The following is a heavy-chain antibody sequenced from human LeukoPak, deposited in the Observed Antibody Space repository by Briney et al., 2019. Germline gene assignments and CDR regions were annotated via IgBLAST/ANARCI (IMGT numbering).Heavy chain of an antibody. CDR3: ARNDYDSSGYYSDY. V-gene: IGHV4-61*02. Sequence: SQTLSLTCTVSGGSISSGSYYWSWIRQPARKGLEWIGRIYTSGSTNYNPSLKSRVTISVDTSKNQFSLKLSSVTAADTAVYSCARNDYDSSGYYSDYWGQGTLVTVSS. CDR1: GGSISSGSYY. D-gene: IGHD3-22*01. J-gene: IGHJ4*02. CDR2: IYTSGST.